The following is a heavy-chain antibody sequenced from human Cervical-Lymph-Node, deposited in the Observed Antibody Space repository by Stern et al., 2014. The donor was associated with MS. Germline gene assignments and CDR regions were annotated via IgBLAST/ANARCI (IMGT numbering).Heavy chain of an antibody. CDR1: GFTFTSSA. CDR3: AAVPDYYDSSGSDAFDI. CDR2: IVVDSINT. D-gene: IGHD3-22*01. V-gene: IGHV1-58*01. Sequence: QLVQSGPEVKKPGTSVKVSCKASGFTFTSSAVQWVRQAPGQRLEWIGWIVVDSINTNYAQKIKERITIRRDMSTSTAYMELSSLRSEDTAVYYCAAVPDYYDSSGSDAFDIWGQGTMVTVSS. J-gene: IGHJ3*02.